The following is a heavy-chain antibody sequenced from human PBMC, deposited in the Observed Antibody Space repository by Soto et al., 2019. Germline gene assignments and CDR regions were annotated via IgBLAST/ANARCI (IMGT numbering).Heavy chain of an antibody. Sequence: GGSLRLSCAASGFTFSTYGMHWVRQAPGKGPEWVAVISSDGSNKYYADSVKGRFTISRDNSKNTLYLQMNSLRAEDTAVYYCAIEEYDYYYGMEVWGQGTTVTVSS. CDR2: ISSDGSNK. V-gene: IGHV3-30*03. CDR1: GFTFSTYG. D-gene: IGHD6-6*01. CDR3: AIEEYDYYYGMEV. J-gene: IGHJ6*02.